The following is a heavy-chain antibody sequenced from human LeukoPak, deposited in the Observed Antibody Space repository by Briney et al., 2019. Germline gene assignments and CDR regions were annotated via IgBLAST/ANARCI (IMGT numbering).Heavy chain of an antibody. D-gene: IGHD3-22*01. CDR1: GYTFTTYG. J-gene: IGHJ4*02. CDR3: ARVWGYYYDSSGYSDFDY. Sequence: GASVKVSCKASGYTFTTYGITWVRQAPGQGLEWMGWISAYNGNTNYAQKFQGRVTMTIDTSTSTAYMELRSLKSDDTAVCYCARVWGYYYDSSGYSDFDYWGQGTLVTVSS. V-gene: IGHV1-18*01. CDR2: ISAYNGNT.